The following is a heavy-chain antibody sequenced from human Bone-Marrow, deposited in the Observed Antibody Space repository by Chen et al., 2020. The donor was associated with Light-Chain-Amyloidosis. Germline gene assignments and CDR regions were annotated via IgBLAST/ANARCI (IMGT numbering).Heavy chain of an antibody. D-gene: IGHD1-26*01. Sequence: QVQLVQSGAEVKKPGASVKVSCKASGYTFTGYYMHWVRQAPGQGLEWMGWINPIFGTANYAQKFQGRVTITADESTSTAYMELTSLRSEDTAVYYCARDWGAGSGSYYPYWGQGTLVTVSS. CDR2: INPIFGTA. J-gene: IGHJ4*02. CDR3: ARDWGAGSGSYYPY. V-gene: IGHV1-69*01. CDR1: GYTFTGYY.